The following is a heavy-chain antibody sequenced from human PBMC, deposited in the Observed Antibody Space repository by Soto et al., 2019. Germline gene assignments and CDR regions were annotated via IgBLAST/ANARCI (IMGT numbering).Heavy chain of an antibody. Sequence: GESLKISCEASGFTFSSYGMHWVRQAQGKGLEWVAVISYDGSNKYYADSVKGRFTISRDNSKNTLYLQMNSLRAEDTAVYYCAKDYGVRLWSGYFDYWGQGTLVTVSS. CDR2: ISYDGSNK. D-gene: IGHD5-18*01. V-gene: IGHV3-30*18. CDR1: GFTFSSYG. CDR3: AKDYGVRLWSGYFDY. J-gene: IGHJ4*02.